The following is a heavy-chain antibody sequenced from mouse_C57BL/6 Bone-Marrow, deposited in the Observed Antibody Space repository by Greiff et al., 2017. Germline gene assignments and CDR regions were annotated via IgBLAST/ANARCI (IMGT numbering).Heavy chain of an antibody. CDR1: GYTFTSYD. D-gene: IGHD2-4*01. CDR2: IYPRDGRT. V-gene: IGHV1-85*01. Sequence: QVQLQQSGPELVKPGASVKLSCKASGYTFTSYDINWVKQRPGQGLEWIGWIYPRDGRTKYNEKFKGKATLTVDTSSSTAYMELHSLTSEDSAVYFCARDFYYDYDDYAMDYWGQGTSVTVSS. CDR3: ARDFYYDYDDYAMDY. J-gene: IGHJ4*01.